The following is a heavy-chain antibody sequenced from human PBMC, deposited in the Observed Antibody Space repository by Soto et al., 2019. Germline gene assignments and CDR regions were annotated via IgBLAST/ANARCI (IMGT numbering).Heavy chain of an antibody. CDR1: GYTFTDDY. J-gene: IGHJ6*02. D-gene: IGHD5-12*01. V-gene: IGHV1-2*02. CDR3: ARTTLGFSGYESYYYGMDL. Sequence: SSVKVSCKASGYTFTDDYIYWVRQAPGQGLEWMGWLNPNSGGTKYAQRFQGRVTMTRDTSITTAYMELSRLTSDDTAVYYCARTTLGFSGYESYYYGMDLWGQGTTVTVSS. CDR2: LNPNSGGT.